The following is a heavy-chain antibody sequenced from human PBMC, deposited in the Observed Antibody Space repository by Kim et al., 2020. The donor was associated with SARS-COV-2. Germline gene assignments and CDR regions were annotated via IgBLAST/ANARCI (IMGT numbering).Heavy chain of an antibody. Sequence: GGSLRLSCAASGFTFSSYSMNWVRQAPGKGLEWVSSISSSSSYIYYADSVKGRFTISRDNAKNSLYLQMNSLRAEDTAVYYFASTKGAGCSGGSCHYYGMDVWGQGTTVTVSS. CDR1: GFTFSSYS. D-gene: IGHD2-15*01. J-gene: IGHJ6*02. CDR2: ISSSSSYI. CDR3: ASTKGAGCSGGSCHYYGMDV. V-gene: IGHV3-21*01.